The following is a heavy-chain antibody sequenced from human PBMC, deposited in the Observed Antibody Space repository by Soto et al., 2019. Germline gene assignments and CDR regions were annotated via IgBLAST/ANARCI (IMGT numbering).Heavy chain of an antibody. CDR1: GFIFDDYA. CDR3: AKDQRQRQLLPGFDY. V-gene: IGHV3-9*01. J-gene: IGHJ4*02. Sequence: EVELVESGGKVIQPGRSLRLSCAASGFIFDDYAMHWVRQVPGKGLEWVAGITWNSETITYADSVKGRFTISRDNAKNSLYLQMNSLRADDTAFYYCAKDQRQRQLLPGFDYWGQGTLVTVSS. CDR2: ITWNSETI. D-gene: IGHD2-15*01.